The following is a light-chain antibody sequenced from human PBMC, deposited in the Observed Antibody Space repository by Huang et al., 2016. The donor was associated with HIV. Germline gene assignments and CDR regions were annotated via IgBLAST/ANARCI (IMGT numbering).Light chain of an antibody. V-gene: IGKV3-11*01. Sequence: EIVLTQSPATLYLSPGERATLSCRASQSVSSDLAWYQQKPGQAPRLLIYDTSSRATGLPARCSGSGSGTDFTLTISSLEPEDFAVYYCQQRSNWPPWTFGQGTKVEIK. CDR2: DTS. J-gene: IGKJ1*01. CDR1: QSVSSD. CDR3: QQRSNWPPWT.